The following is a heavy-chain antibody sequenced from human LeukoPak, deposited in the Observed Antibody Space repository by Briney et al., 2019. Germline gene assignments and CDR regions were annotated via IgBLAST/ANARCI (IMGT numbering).Heavy chain of an antibody. CDR3: ARGPQNWNYGAYFDY. Sequence: SETLSLTCTVSGGSISSYYWSWIRQPPGKGLEWIGYIYYSGSTNYNPSLKSRVTISVDTSKNQFSLKLSSVTAADTAVYYCARGPQNWNYGAYFDYWGQGTLVTVSS. D-gene: IGHD1-7*01. CDR2: IYYSGST. CDR1: GGSISSYY. J-gene: IGHJ4*02. V-gene: IGHV4-59*01.